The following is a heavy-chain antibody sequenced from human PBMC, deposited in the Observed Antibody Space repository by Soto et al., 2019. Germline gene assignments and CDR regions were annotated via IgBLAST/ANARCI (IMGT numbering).Heavy chain of an antibody. CDR2: SRSKGYGGTT. CDR1: GFTFGAYA. D-gene: IGHD5-12*01. V-gene: IGHV3-49*03. CDR3: TTGMYTAYETAPLFFDF. J-gene: IGHJ4*02. Sequence: GGSVRLSCTTSGFTFGAYALSWFRQAPGKGLEWVGFSRSKGYGGTTEFAASVRGRFTISRDDSNSIAYLQMNSLKTEDTAVYYCTTGMYTAYETAPLFFDFWGQGTLVTVSS.